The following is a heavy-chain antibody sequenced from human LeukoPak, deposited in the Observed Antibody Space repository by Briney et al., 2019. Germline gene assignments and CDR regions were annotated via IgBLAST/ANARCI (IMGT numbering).Heavy chain of an antibody. J-gene: IGHJ6*04. CDR1: GFTFSRYS. Sequence: GGSLRLSCAASGFTFSRYSMNWVRQAPGKGLEGVSYICSSGSTIYYADSVKGRFTTSRDNAKNSLYLQMNSLRAEDTAVYYCAELGITMIGGVWGKGTTVTISS. CDR3: AELGITMIGGV. D-gene: IGHD3-10*02. CDR2: ICSSGSTI. V-gene: IGHV3-48*04.